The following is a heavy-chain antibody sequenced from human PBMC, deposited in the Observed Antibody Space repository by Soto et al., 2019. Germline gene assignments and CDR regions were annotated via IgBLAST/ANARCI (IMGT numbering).Heavy chain of an antibody. Sequence: QVQLQESGPGLMKPSQTLSLTCTVSGGSVSSGDQYWTWIRQPPGKGLGWIGFVHYSGSTYYNPSLKSPVSLSVDSSRNRFSLPLQSLTATDTAVYYCARARYGYCGQGVCYTPYDFDSWGQGTLVRVSS. CDR1: GGSVSSGDQY. CDR3: ARARYGYCGQGVCYTPYDFDS. J-gene: IGHJ5*01. V-gene: IGHV4-30-4*01. CDR2: VHYSGST. D-gene: IGHD5-18*01.